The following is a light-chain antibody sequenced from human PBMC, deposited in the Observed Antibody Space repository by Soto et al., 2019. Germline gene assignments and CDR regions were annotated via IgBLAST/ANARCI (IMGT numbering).Light chain of an antibody. CDR2: DAS. V-gene: IGKV3-11*01. CDR1: QSVSSY. J-gene: IGKJ1*01. CDR3: QQYGGLPRT. Sequence: EIVLTQSPATLSLSPGERATLSCRASQSVSSYLAWYQQKPGQAPRLLIYDASNRATGIPARFSGSGSGTDFTLTISSLEPEDFAVYYCQQYGGLPRTFGQGTKVDIK.